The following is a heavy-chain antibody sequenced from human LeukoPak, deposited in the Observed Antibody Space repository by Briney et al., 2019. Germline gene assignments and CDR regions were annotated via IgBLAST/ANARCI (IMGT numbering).Heavy chain of an antibody. J-gene: IGHJ4*02. CDR1: GYTFTSYG. CDR3: AREVLLVAGYYFDY. Sequence: ASVKVSCKASGYTFTSYGISWVRQDPGQGLEWMGWISAYNGNTNYAQKLQGRVTMTTDTSTSTAYMELRSLRSDDTAVYYCAREVLLVAGYYFDYWGQGTLVTVSS. V-gene: IGHV1-18*01. CDR2: ISAYNGNT. D-gene: IGHD6-19*01.